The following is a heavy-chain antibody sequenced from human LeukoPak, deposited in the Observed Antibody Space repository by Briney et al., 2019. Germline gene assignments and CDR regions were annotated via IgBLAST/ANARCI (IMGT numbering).Heavy chain of an antibody. V-gene: IGHV4-59*01. J-gene: IGHJ4*02. Sequence: SETLSLTCTVSGGSISSYYWSWIRHPPGKGLEWIGSIYYSGTTNYNPSLKSRVTISVDTSKNQFSLKLSAVTAADTAVYYCARGVYIAAAQYGYWGQGTLVTVSS. CDR1: GGSISSYY. CDR3: ARGVYIAAAQYGY. D-gene: IGHD6-13*01. CDR2: IYYSGTT.